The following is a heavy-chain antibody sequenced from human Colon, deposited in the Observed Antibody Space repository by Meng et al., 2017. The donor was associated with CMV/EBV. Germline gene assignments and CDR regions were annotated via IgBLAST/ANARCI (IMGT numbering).Heavy chain of an antibody. CDR1: GYTFTGYL. V-gene: IGHV1-2*02. D-gene: IGHD3-3*01. Sequence: VHLMQSGAGMRGPGASVKVSCKASGYTFTGYLIHWVRQAPGQGLEWMGWINPYSGDTIYAQKFEVGVTMTRDASITTAYLELSSLKSDDTAVYYCGTFGGDFDYWGQGTLVTVSS. CDR2: INPYSGDT. J-gene: IGHJ4*02. CDR3: GTFGGDFDY.